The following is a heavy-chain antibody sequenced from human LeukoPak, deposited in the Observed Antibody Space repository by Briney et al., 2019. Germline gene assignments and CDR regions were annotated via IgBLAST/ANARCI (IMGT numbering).Heavy chain of an antibody. V-gene: IGHV3-30*04. D-gene: IGHD4-11*01. CDR1: GFTFSSYA. Sequence: GRSLRLSCAASGFTFSSYAMHWVRQAPGKGLEWVAVISYDGSNKYYADSVKGRFTISRDNSKNTLYLQMNSLRAEDTAVYYCARDGRLQTYYFDYWGQGTLVTVSS. CDR2: ISYDGSNK. CDR3: ARDGRLQTYYFDY. J-gene: IGHJ4*02.